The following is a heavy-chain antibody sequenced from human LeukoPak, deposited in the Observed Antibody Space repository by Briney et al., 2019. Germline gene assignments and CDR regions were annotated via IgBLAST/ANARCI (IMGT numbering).Heavy chain of an antibody. CDR2: ISYDGNNK. D-gene: IGHD5-24*01. V-gene: IGHV3-30*18. CDR1: GFTFSNYS. J-gene: IGHJ4*02. Sequence: PGGSLRLSCAASGFTFSNYSMNWVRQAPGKGLEWVAVISYDGNNKYYADSVKGRFTISRDNAKNTLYLQMNSLRAEDTAVYYCAKQMAVDYFDYWGQGTLVSVSS. CDR3: AKQMAVDYFDY.